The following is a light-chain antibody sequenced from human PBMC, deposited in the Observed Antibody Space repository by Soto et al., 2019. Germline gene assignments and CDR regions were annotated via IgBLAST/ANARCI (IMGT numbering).Light chain of an antibody. CDR1: SSDVGPYNY. V-gene: IGLV2-14*01. CDR2: EVS. J-gene: IGLJ2*01. Sequence: QSALTQPASVSGSPGQSITISCTGTSSDVGPYNYVSWYQQHPGKAPKVMIYEVSNRPSGVSNRFSGSKSGNTASLTISGLQAEDEADYYCSSSTTSSTVVFGGGTKVTVL. CDR3: SSSTTSSTVV.